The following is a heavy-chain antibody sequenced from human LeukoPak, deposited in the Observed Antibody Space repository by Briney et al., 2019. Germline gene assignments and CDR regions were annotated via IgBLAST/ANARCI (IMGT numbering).Heavy chain of an antibody. V-gene: IGHV3-7*01. CDR1: GFTFSSYW. CDR3: ARDLGAVTTSYPDY. D-gene: IGHD4-11*01. Sequence: TGGSLRLSCAASGFTFSSYWMSWVRQAPGKGLEWVANIKQDGSEKYYVDSVKGRFTISRDNAKNSLYLQMNSLRAEDTAVYYCARDLGAVTTSYPDYWGQGTLVTVSS. CDR2: IKQDGSEK. J-gene: IGHJ4*02.